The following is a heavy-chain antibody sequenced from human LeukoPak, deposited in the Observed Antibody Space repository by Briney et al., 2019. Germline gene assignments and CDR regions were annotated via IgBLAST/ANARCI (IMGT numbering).Heavy chain of an antibody. CDR1: GFTFSRSW. V-gene: IGHV3-7*01. CDR2: IKQDGSEK. CDR3: ARGINYGSAQYYFDY. D-gene: IGHD3-10*01. J-gene: IGHJ4*02. Sequence: GGSLRLSCAASGFTFSRSWMTWVRQTPGKGLEWVANIKQDGSEKYYVDSVKGRFTISRDNAKNSLYLQMNSLRAEDTAVYYCARGINYGSAQYYFDYWGQGTLVTVSS.